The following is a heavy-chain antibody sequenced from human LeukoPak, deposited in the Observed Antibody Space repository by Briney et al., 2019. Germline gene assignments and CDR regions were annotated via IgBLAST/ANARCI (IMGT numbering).Heavy chain of an antibody. Sequence: ASVKVSCKASGYTFTSYGITWVRQAPGQGLEWMGWNSAYNGNINYAQKLQGRVTMTTDTSTSTAYMELRSLRSDDTAVYYCARGGVGSGSYNIDNWFDPWGQGTLVTVSS. V-gene: IGHV1-18*01. J-gene: IGHJ5*02. CDR1: GYTFTSYG. CDR2: NSAYNGNI. D-gene: IGHD3-10*01. CDR3: ARGGVGSGSYNIDNWFDP.